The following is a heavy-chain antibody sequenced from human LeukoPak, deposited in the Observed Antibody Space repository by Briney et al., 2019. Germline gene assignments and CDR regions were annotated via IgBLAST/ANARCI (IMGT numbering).Heavy chain of an antibody. J-gene: IGHJ4*02. CDR2: IIPIFGTA. D-gene: IGHD3-9*01. Sequence: SVKVSCKASGGTFSSYAISWVRQAPGQGLEWMGGIIPIFGTANYAQKFQGRVTMTRNTSISTAYMELSSLRSEDTAVYYCARVHYSILTGYYEDYWGQGTLVTVSS. V-gene: IGHV1-69*05. CDR1: GGTFSSYA. CDR3: ARVHYSILTGYYEDY.